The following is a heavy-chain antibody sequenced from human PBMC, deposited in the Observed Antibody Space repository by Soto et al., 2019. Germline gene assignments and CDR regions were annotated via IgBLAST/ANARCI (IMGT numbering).Heavy chain of an antibody. D-gene: IGHD3-16*01. CDR3: ARVGYDYVWGSYPHFDY. CDR2: INAGNGNT. J-gene: IGHJ4*02. CDR1: GYTFPSYA. V-gene: IGHV1-3*01. Sequence: ASVKVSCKASGYTFPSYAMHWVRQAPGQRLEWMGWINAGNGNTKYSQKFQGRVTITRDTSASTAYMELSSLRSEDTAVYYCARVGYDYVWGSYPHFDYWGQGTLVTVSS.